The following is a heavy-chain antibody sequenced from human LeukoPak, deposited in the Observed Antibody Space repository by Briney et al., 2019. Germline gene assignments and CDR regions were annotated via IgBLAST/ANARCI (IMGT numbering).Heavy chain of an antibody. D-gene: IGHD3-22*01. CDR2: ISGSGGST. V-gene: IGHV3-23*01. J-gene: IGHJ4*02. CDR3: AKDSLPYYYDSSGYYYVYFNY. CDR1: GFTFSSCA. Sequence: GGSLRLSCAASGFTFSSCAMSWVRQAPGKGLEWVSAISGSGGSTYYADSVKGRFTISRDNSKNTLYLQMNSLRAEDTAVYYCAKDSLPYYYDSSGYYYVYFNYWGQGTLVTVSS.